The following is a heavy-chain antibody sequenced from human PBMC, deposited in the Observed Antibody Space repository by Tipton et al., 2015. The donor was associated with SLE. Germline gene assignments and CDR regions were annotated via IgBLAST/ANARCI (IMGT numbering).Heavy chain of an antibody. V-gene: IGHV4-38-2*01. CDR1: GYSISSGYY. D-gene: IGHD6-19*01. CDR2: IYHSGST. CDR3: ASRDSSGWSHDAFDI. J-gene: IGHJ3*02. Sequence: LACAVSGYSISSGYYWGWIRQPPGKGLEWIGSIYHSGSTYYNPSLKSRVTISVDTSKNQFSLKLSSVTAADTAVYYCASRDSSGWSHDAFDIWGQGTMVTVSS.